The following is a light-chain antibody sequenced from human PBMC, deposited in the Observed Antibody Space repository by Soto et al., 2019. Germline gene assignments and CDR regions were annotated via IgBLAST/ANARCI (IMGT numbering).Light chain of an antibody. Sequence: ETVLKQSPATVSSFPGDRVTLSCRASQYINTRLAWYQHRPGQAPRLLIYGASSRATGIPDRFSGGGSGTDFTLTISRLEPEDFAVYYCQQYGTSLMTFGQGTLLEIK. CDR3: QQYGTSLMT. CDR1: QYINTR. CDR2: GAS. J-gene: IGKJ5*01. V-gene: IGKV3-20*01.